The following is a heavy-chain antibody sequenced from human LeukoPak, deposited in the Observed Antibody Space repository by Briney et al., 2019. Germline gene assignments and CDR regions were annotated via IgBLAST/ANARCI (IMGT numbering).Heavy chain of an antibody. D-gene: IGHD5-24*01. Sequence: SVKVSCKASGYTFNTYGITWVRQAPGQGLEWMGGIIPIFGTANYARKFQGRVTITADESTSTAYMELSSLRSEDTAVYCCAIQSRDGYKWTAYYYYYYMDVWGKGTTVTISS. V-gene: IGHV1-69*13. CDR3: AIQSRDGYKWTAYYYYYYMDV. J-gene: IGHJ6*03. CDR1: GYTFNTYG. CDR2: IIPIFGTA.